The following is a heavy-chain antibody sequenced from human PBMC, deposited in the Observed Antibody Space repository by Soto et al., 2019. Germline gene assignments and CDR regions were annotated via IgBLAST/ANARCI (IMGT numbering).Heavy chain of an antibody. CDR3: VREGAADAFDL. V-gene: IGHV3-48*03. Sequence: EVQLEESGGGLVQPGGSLRLSCAASDFSFRTYEMNWVRQAPGRGLEWVSYIIGSGNTIYYADSVKGRFTISRDNAKNSLFLQMNSLRAEDTAVYYRVREGAADAFDLWGQGTMVNVSS. J-gene: IGHJ3*01. D-gene: IGHD3-16*01. CDR1: DFSFRTYE. CDR2: IIGSGNTI.